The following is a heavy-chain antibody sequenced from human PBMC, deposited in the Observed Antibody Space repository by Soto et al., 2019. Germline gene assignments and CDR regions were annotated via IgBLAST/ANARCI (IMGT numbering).Heavy chain of an antibody. V-gene: IGHV6-1*01. J-gene: IGHJ5*02. CDR1: ETGLSSKSAA. D-gene: IGHD2-2*01. Sequence: LSLPCALAETGLSSKSAAWNWMGQSPSRGLEWLGRTYYRSKWYNDYAVSVKSRITINPDTSKNQFSLQLNSVTPEDTAVYYCASLHCISTSCSRGFDPWGQGTLVTVSS. CDR2: TYYRSKWYN. CDR3: ASLHCISTSCSRGFDP.